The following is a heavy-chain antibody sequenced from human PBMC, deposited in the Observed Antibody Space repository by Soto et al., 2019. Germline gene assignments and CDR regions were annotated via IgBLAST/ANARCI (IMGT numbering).Heavy chain of an antibody. D-gene: IGHD4-17*01. J-gene: IGHJ4*02. CDR2: IIPIFGTS. Sequence: QVQLVQSGAEVKRPGSSVKVSCRSSGGTFGTLNSYTINWVRQAPGQGLEWMGDIIPIFGTSNYAQKFQGRVTITADESTSTVFMELNSLMSEDTAVYFCARRDSHGFFRYFDNWGQGTLVTVSS. CDR1: GGTFGTLNSYT. V-gene: IGHV1-69*01. CDR3: ARRDSHGFFRYFDN.